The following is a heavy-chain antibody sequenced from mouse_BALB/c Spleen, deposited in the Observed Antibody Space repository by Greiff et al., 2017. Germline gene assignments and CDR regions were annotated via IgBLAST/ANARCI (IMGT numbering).Heavy chain of an antibody. Sequence: EVKLVESGGGLVQPGGSLKLSCAASGFTFSSYTMSWVRQTPEKRLEWVAYISNGGGSTDYPDTVKGRFTISRDNAKNTLYLQMSSLKSEDTAMYYCARHNDGYYSWFAYWGQGTLVTVSA. D-gene: IGHD2-3*01. CDR3: ARHNDGYYSWFAY. CDR1: GFTFSSYT. J-gene: IGHJ3*01. V-gene: IGHV5-12-2*01. CDR2: ISNGGGST.